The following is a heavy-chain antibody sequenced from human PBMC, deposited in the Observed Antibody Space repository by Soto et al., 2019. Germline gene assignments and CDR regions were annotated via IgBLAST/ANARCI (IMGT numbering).Heavy chain of an antibody. CDR3: ARVVGMVYAMNYYYYMDV. CDR2: IYHSGST. J-gene: IGHJ6*03. D-gene: IGHD2-8*01. Sequence: SETLSLTCAVSSGSISSSNWWSWVRQPPGKGLEWIGEIYHSGSTNYNPSLKSRVTISVDKSKNQFSLKLSSVTAADTAVYYCARVVGMVYAMNYYYYMDVWGKGTTVTVSS. V-gene: IGHV4-4*02. CDR1: SGSISSSNW.